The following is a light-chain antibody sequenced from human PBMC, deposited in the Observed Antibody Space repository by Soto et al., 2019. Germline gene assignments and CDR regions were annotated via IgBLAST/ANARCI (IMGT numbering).Light chain of an antibody. CDR3: QQYNNWPPSIT. J-gene: IGKJ5*01. Sequence: EIVMTQSPATLSVSPWERATLSCRASQSISSNLAWYQQKPGQAPRLLMFRTSSRATGFPARFSGSGSGTEFTLTISSLQSEDFAVYYCQQYNNWPPSITFGQGTRLEIK. V-gene: IGKV3-15*01. CDR2: RTS. CDR1: QSISSN.